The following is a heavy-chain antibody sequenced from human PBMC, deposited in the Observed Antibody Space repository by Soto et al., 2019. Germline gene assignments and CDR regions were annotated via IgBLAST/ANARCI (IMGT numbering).Heavy chain of an antibody. Sequence: VQLVQSGAEVKKPGASEKVSCKASGNTFTSYDINWVRQATGQGLEYLGWMNPNSGNTAYVQKFQGRVTMTWDTSITTAYMELSGLRSEDTAVYFCARGVKYGAYSRWFDPWGQGTLVTVSS. CDR1: GNTFTSYD. J-gene: IGHJ5*02. CDR2: MNPNSGNT. CDR3: ARGVKYGAYSRWFDP. V-gene: IGHV1-8*01. D-gene: IGHD4-17*01.